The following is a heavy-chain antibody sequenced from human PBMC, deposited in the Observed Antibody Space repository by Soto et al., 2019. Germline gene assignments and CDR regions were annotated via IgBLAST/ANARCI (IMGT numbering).Heavy chain of an antibody. CDR3: ARGTALYGELFHYYGMDV. CDR2: ISAYNGNT. D-gene: IGHD3-10*01. V-gene: IGHV1-18*01. Sequence: QVQLVQSGAEVKKPGASVKVSCKASGYTFTSYGISWVRQAPGQGLEWMGWISAYNGNTNYAQKLQGRVTMTTDTATSTAYMELRSLRADDTAVDYCARGTALYGELFHYYGMDVWGQGTTVTVSS. J-gene: IGHJ6*02. CDR1: GYTFTSYG.